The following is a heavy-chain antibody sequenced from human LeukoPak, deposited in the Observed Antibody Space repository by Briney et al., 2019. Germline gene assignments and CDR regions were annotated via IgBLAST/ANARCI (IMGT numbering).Heavy chain of an antibody. D-gene: IGHD3-10*01. Sequence: HPGGPLRLSCAASGFTFSSYEMNWVRQAPGKGLEWVSYISSSGSTIYYADSVKGRFTISRDNAKNSLYLQMNSLRAEDTAVYYCARVVRGVIYLVRWFDPWGQGTLVTVSS. CDR3: ARVVRGVIYLVRWFDP. CDR2: ISSSGSTI. V-gene: IGHV3-48*03. CDR1: GFTFSSYE. J-gene: IGHJ5*02.